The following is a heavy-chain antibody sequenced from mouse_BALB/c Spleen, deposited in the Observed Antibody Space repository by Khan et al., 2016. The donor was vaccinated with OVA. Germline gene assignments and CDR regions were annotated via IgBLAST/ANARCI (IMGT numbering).Heavy chain of an antibody. Sequence: QIQLVQSGPELKKPGETVKISCKASGYTFISFGMNWVKQSPGKALKWIGWINTYTGEPTYADDFKGRFAFSLETSASTTYLQINNLKNEDTATYFCARPPYFSYTLDYWGQGTSVTVSS. J-gene: IGHJ4*01. D-gene: IGHD2-10*01. CDR3: ARPPYFSYTLDY. CDR1: GYTFISFG. CDR2: INTYTGEP. V-gene: IGHV9-3-1*01.